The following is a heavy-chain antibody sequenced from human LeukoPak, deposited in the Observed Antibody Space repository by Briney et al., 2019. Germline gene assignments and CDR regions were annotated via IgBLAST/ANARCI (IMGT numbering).Heavy chain of an antibody. CDR1: GFTFSSYW. J-gene: IGHJ4*02. CDR2: ISGSGGST. V-gene: IGHV3-23*01. Sequence: GGSLRLSCAASGFTFSSYWMSWVRQAPGKGLEWVSAISGSGGSTYYADSVKGRFTISRDNSKNTLYLQMNSLRAEDTGVYYCAKPYSSGWYSGGLFDYWGQGTLVTVSS. D-gene: IGHD6-19*01. CDR3: AKPYSSGWYSGGLFDY.